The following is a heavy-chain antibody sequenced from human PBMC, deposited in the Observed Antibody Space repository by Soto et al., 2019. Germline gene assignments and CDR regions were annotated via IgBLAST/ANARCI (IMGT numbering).Heavy chain of an antibody. CDR1: GFIFSNYA. J-gene: IGHJ3*01. D-gene: IGHD5-12*01. CDR2: IGGRGNSA. CDR3: VREGRGSFDF. Sequence: GGSLRLSCAASGFIFSNYAMNWVRQAPGKGLEWVSVIGGRGNSAYYADSVQGRFTISRDNSKNTLSLQMSSLTADDTAIYYCVREGRGSFDFWGRGTMVTVSS. V-gene: IGHV3-23*01.